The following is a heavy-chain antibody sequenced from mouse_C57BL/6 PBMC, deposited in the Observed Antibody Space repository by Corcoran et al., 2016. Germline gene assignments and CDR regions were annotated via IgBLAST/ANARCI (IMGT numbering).Heavy chain of an antibody. CDR2: ISYDGSN. D-gene: IGHD1-1*02. V-gene: IGHV3-6*01. CDR1: GYSITSGYY. J-gene: IGHJ4*01. CDR3: ARVGDPYAMDC. Sequence: DVQLQESGPGLVKPSQSLSLTCSVTGYSITSGYYWNWIRQFPGNKLEWMGYISYDGSNNYNPSLTNRISITRDTSKNQFFLKLNSVTTEDTTTYYWARVGDPYAMDCWCQGTSGTVSS.